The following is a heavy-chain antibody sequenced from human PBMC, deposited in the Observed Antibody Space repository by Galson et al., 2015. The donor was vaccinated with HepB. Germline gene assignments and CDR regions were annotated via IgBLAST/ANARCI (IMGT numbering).Heavy chain of an antibody. CDR1: GFTFSSYW. V-gene: IGHV3-74*01. CDR3: AREAGRHYGSGSYYSYYYYGMDV. J-gene: IGHJ6*02. D-gene: IGHD3-10*01. CDR2: INSDGSST. Sequence: SLRLSCAASGFTFSSYWMHWVRQAPGKGLVWVSRINSDGSSTSYADSVKGRFTISRDNAKNTLYLQMNSLRAEDTAVYYCAREAGRHYGSGSYYSYYYYGMDVWGQGTTVTVSS.